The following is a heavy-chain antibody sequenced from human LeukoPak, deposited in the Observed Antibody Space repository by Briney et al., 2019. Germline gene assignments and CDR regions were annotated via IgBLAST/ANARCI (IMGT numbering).Heavy chain of an antibody. J-gene: IGHJ4*02. CDR3: AKRGVVIRVILVGFHKEAYYFDS. V-gene: IGHV3-23*01. CDR2: ISGSGGGT. D-gene: IGHD3-22*01. CDR1: GFTFNTYA. Sequence: GGSLRLSCAASGFTFNTYAMNWVRQAPGKGLEWVAGISGSGGGTNYADSVKGRFTISRDNPKNTLYLQMNSLRAEDTAVYFCAKRGVVIRVILVGFHKEAYYFDSWGQGALVTVSS.